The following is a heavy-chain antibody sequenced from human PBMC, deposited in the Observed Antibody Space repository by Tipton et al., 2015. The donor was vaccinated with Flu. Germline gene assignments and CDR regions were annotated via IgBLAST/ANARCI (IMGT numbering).Heavy chain of an antibody. V-gene: IGHV3-13*01. D-gene: IGHD3-10*01. CDR2: IGDAGDT. CDR3: ARAAAGRYYYGSGTYAWYFDL. J-gene: IGHJ2*01. Sequence: SLRLSCEASGFTFSTYDMHWVRQVTGKGLEWVSGIGDAGDTFHAGSVKGRFTVSRENAKNSLYLQMDSLRAGDTAVYYCARAAAGRYYYGSGTYAWYFDLWGRGTLVTVSS. CDR1: GFTFSTYD.